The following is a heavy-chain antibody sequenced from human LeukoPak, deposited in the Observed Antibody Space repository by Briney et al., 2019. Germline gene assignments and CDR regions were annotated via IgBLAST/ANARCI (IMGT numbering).Heavy chain of an antibody. D-gene: IGHD3-10*01. CDR2: IYYSGST. CDR1: GGSISTGGYY. Sequence: SETLSLTCTVSGGSISTGGYYWSWIRQHPGKGLECIACIYYSGSTYYNPSLKSRITISVDTSRNQFSLKLSSVIAADTAVYYCAREFRSGNKYFDYWGQGTLVTVSS. J-gene: IGHJ4*02. V-gene: IGHV4-31*03. CDR3: AREFRSGNKYFDY.